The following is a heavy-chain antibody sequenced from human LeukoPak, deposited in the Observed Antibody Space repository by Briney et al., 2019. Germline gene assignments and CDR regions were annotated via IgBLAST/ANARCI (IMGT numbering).Heavy chain of an antibody. CDR1: GYSISSGYY. D-gene: IGHD4-11*01. CDR3: AREGYYSSLDY. V-gene: IGHV4-38-2*02. CDR2: IYHSGST. Sequence: SETLSLTCTVSGYSISSGYYWGWIRQPPGKGLEWIGSIYHSGSTNYNPSLKSRVTMSVDTSKNQFSLKLSSVTAADTAVYYCAREGYYSSLDYWGQGTLVTVSS. J-gene: IGHJ4*02.